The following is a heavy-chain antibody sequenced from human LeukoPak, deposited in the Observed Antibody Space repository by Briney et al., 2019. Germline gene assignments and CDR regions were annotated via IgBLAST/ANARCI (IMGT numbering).Heavy chain of an antibody. D-gene: IGHD5/OR15-5a*01. Sequence: GASVRVSCKASGYTFTGYNIYWVRQAPGQGLEWMAWINPSSGATLYAQKFRGRVTTTRDTSITTAYMELNSLTSDDTAIYYCARLSTDLDYWGQGTLVTVSS. CDR2: INPSSGAT. CDR3: ARLSTDLDY. V-gene: IGHV1-2*02. J-gene: IGHJ4*02. CDR1: GYTFTGYN.